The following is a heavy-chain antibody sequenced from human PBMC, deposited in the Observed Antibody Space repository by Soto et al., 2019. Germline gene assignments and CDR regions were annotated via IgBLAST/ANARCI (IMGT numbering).Heavy chain of an antibody. CDR1: GFTVSSNY. Sequence: PGGSLRLSCAASGFTVSSNYMSWVRQAPGKGLEWVSVIYSGGSTYYADSVKGRFTISRDNSKNTLYLQMNSLRAEDTAVYYCARLYDFWSGHWARHDYYYGMDVWGQGTTVTVSS. D-gene: IGHD3-3*01. V-gene: IGHV3-53*01. J-gene: IGHJ6*02. CDR2: IYSGGST. CDR3: ARLYDFWSGHWARHDYYYGMDV.